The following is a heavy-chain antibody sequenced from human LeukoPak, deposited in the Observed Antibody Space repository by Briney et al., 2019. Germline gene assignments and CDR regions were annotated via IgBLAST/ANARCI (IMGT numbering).Heavy chain of an antibody. CDR3: ARRASVVTAKTAWYFDL. V-gene: IGHV4-39*01. CDR1: GGSISSSSYY. J-gene: IGHJ2*01. Sequence: SETLSLTCTVSGGSISSSSYYWGWIRQPPGKGLEWIGSIYYSGSTYYNPSLKSRVTISVDTSKNQFSLKLGSVTAADTAVYYCARRASVVTAKTAWYFDLWGRGTLVTVSS. CDR2: IYYSGST. D-gene: IGHD2-21*02.